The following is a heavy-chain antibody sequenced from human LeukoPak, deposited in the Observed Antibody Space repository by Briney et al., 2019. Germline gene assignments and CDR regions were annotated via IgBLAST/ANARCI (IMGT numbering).Heavy chain of an antibody. J-gene: IGHJ4*02. CDR1: GGSISSSSYY. D-gene: IGHD6-19*01. CDR2: IYYSGST. V-gene: IGHV4-39*07. Sequence: PSETLSLTCTVSGGSISSSSYYWGWIRQPPGKGLEWIGSIYYSGSTYYNPSLKSRVTISVDTSKNQFSLKLSSVTAADTAVYYCARDFIRIAVAAPLYYFDYWGQGTLVTVSS. CDR3: ARDFIRIAVAAPLYYFDY.